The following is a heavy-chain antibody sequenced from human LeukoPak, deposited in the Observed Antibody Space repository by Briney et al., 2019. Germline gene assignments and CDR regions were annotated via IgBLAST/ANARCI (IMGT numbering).Heavy chain of an antibody. V-gene: IGHV3-23*01. CDR1: GFTVSSYD. CDR2: SGGDGGST. CDR3: AKALDYWYFDL. J-gene: IGHJ2*01. Sequence: GGSLRLSCAASGFTVSSYDMSWVRQAAGKGLEWVSASGGDGGSTYADSVKGRFTISRDNSKNTLYLQMNSLRAEDTATYYCAKALDYWYFDLWGRGNLVTVSS.